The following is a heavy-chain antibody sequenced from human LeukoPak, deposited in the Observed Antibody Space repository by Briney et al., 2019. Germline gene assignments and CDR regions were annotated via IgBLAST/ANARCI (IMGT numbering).Heavy chain of an antibody. J-gene: IGHJ4*02. V-gene: IGHV1-2*02. CDR1: GYSFTGHY. CDR2: IRPDSGGT. Sequence: ASVKVSCKASGYSFTGHYIHWVRQAPGHGLEWMGWIRPDSGGTKYLQKFQGRVTMTRDTSIGTAFMELTRLTSDDTAVYYCARASYCGGDCCHSFDYWGQGTLVTVSS. CDR3: ARASYCGGDCCHSFDY. D-gene: IGHD2-21*02.